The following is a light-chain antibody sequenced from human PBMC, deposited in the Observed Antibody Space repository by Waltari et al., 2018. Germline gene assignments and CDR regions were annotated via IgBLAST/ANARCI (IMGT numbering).Light chain of an antibody. V-gene: IGLV3-25*03. Sequence: DELKQPPSMSVSPGQTAKITCSGDVLSHQHSFWYQQRPGQAPILLIYRDEERPPGITDRFSGSSSGTTVTLTIRGVQAEDEAVYYCQSADESKSYQFGGGTRLTVL. CDR1: VLSHQH. CDR3: QSADESKSYQ. CDR2: RDE. J-gene: IGLJ2*01.